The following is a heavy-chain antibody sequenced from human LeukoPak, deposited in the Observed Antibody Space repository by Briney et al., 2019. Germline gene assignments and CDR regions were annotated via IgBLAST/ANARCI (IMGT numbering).Heavy chain of an antibody. CDR1: GYSFTSYW. D-gene: IGHD2-21*02. Sequence: KGGESLKISCKGSGYSFTSYWIGWVRQMPGKGLGWMGIIYPDDSDTRYSPSFQGQVTISADKSISTAYLQWNSLEASDSAIYYCARRGDSDFRIDWGQGTLVTVSS. CDR3: ARRGDSDFRID. V-gene: IGHV5-51*01. CDR2: IYPDDSDT. J-gene: IGHJ4*02.